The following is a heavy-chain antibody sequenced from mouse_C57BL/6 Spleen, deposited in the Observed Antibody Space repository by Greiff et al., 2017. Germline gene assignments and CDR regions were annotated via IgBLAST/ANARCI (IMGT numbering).Heavy chain of an antibody. CDR2: IDPETGGT. V-gene: IGHV1-15*01. CDR1: GYTFTDYE. Sequence: QVQLQQSGAELVRPGASVTLSCKASGYTFTDYEMHWVKQTPVHGLEWIGAIDPETGGTAYNQKFKGKAILTADKSSSTAYMELRSLTSEDSAVYYCTKYSNSRFAYWCQGTLVTVSA. J-gene: IGHJ3*01. D-gene: IGHD2-5*01. CDR3: TKYSNSRFAY.